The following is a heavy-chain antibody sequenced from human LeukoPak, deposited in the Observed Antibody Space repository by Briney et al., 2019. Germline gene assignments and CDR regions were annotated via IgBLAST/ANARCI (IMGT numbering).Heavy chain of an antibody. J-gene: IGHJ5*02. CDR3: GRVPSP. CDR1: GYSISSGYN. CDR2: IFHSGST. Sequence: SETLSLTCNVSGYSISSGYNWGWFRQPPGKGLEWIGNIFHSGSTNYNPSLKSRVTISVDTSKNQFSLKLSSVTAADTAVYFCGRVPSPWGQGTLVTVSS. V-gene: IGHV4-38-2*02.